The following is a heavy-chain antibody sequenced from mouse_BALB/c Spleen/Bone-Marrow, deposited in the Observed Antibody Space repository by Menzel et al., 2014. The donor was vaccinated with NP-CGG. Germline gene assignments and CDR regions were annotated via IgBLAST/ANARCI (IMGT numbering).Heavy chain of an antibody. CDR2: IHPNSGNT. J-gene: IGHJ2*01. V-gene: IGHV1S130*01. Sequence: AQLQQSGSVLVRPGASVKLSCKASGYTFTSSWMHWAKQRPGQGLEWIGEIHPNSGNTSYNEKFKGKATLTVDTSSSTAYVDLSSLTSEDSAVYYCARELGRGYYFDYWGQGTTLTVSS. CDR3: ARELGRGYYFDY. CDR1: GYTFTSSW. D-gene: IGHD4-1*01.